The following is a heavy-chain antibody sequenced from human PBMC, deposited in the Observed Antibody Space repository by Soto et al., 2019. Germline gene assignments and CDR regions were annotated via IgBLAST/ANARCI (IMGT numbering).Heavy chain of an antibody. V-gene: IGHV4-61*01. CDR3: VGSTAALPYGMEV. CDR1: GDSVSSGSYY. Sequence: QVQLQESGPGLVKPSETLFLTCTVSGDSVSSGSYYWSWIRQPPGKGLEWIGYIQSSGSTNYNPSLKSRVIMSVDTSTNQFSLKLSSVTAADTALYYCVGSTAALPYGMEVWGPGTTVTVSS. J-gene: IGHJ6*02. CDR2: IQSSGST. D-gene: IGHD6-6*01.